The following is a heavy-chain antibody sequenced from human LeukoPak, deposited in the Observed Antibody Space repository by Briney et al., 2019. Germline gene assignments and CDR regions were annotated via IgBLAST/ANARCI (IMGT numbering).Heavy chain of an antibody. CDR2: IYNSGST. D-gene: IGHD4-23*01. CDR1: GVSISSDY. Sequence: SETLSLTCTVSGVSISSDYWSWIRQPPGKGLEWVAYIYNSGSTSYNPSLKSRVTISMNTSKNQFSLKLSSVTAADTAVYYCARDQGGNRFFDYWGQGTLVTVSS. V-gene: IGHV4-59*12. J-gene: IGHJ4*02. CDR3: ARDQGGNRFFDY.